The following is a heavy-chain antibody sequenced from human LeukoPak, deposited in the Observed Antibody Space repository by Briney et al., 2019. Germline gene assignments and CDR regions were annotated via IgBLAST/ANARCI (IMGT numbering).Heavy chain of an antibody. D-gene: IGHD4-17*01. V-gene: IGHV4-4*07. CDR2: IYTSGTT. CDR1: GGSISSYY. CDR3: ARLSSVTTSFDY. Sequence: PSETLSLACTVSGGSISSYYWSWIRQPAGKGLEWIGRIYTSGTTHYNPSLKSRVTMSVDTSKNQFSLKLSSVTAADTAVYYCARLSSVTTSFDYWGQGTLVTVSS. J-gene: IGHJ4*02.